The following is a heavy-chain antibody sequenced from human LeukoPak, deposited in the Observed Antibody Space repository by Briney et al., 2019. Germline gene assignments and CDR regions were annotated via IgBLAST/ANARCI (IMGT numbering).Heavy chain of an antibody. CDR3: AKETCSGAKCYSHEEY. CDR1: GFTLTSYA. Sequence: GGSLRLSCAASGFTLTSYAMSWVRQAPGKGLEWVSSISGAGGTTYYADSVKGRFTSSRDNSKNTLYLQINSLRAEDTALYYCAKETCSGAKCYSHEEYWGPGTQVTVSS. V-gene: IGHV3-23*01. J-gene: IGHJ4*02. D-gene: IGHD2-15*01. CDR2: ISGAGGTT.